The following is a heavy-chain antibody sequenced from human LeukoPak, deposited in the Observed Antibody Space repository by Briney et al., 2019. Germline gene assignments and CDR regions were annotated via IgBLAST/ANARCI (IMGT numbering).Heavy chain of an antibody. J-gene: IGHJ5*02. D-gene: IGHD3-9*01. Sequence: GGSLRLSCAASGFTFSSYWMHWVRQAPGKGLVWVSRINSDGSSTSYADSVKGRFTISRDNAKNTLYLQMNSLRAEDTAVYYCAKGSVDILTGWGNWFDPWGQGTLVTVSS. V-gene: IGHV3-74*01. CDR1: GFTFSSYW. CDR3: AKGSVDILTGWGNWFDP. CDR2: INSDGSST.